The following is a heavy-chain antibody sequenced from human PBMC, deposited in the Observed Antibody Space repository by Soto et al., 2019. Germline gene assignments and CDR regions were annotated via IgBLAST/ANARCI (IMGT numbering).Heavy chain of an antibody. CDR2: ITVSGTTT. V-gene: IGHV3-23*01. Sequence: GSLSLACPPTGLTFSTCAMNWVRPAAGEGLEWVSTITVSGTTTYYEDSVKCRFTISRDNFKNTLYLYMNSLSVKATAIDFYENDRSITYGTGYHLEYFDSWGQGTPVTVSS. D-gene: IGHD2-8*02. CDR1: GLTFSTCA. J-gene: IGHJ4*02. CDR3: ENDRSITYGTGYHLEYFDS.